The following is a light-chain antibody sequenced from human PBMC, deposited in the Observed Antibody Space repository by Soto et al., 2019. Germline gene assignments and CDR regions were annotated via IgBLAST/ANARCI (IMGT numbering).Light chain of an antibody. CDR1: QSISSW. Sequence: DIQMTQSPSTLSASVGDRVTITCRASQSISSWLAWYQQKPGKAPKLLIYDASSLESGVPSRFSGSGSGTEFTLTISSLQPDDFATYYCQHGYVAPYSFGQGTKVDIK. J-gene: IGKJ2*03. CDR2: DAS. CDR3: QHGYVAPYS. V-gene: IGKV1-5*01.